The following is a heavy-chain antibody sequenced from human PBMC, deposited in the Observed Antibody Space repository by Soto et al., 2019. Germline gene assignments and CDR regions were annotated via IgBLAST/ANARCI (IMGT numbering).Heavy chain of an antibody. V-gene: IGHV4-4*07. D-gene: IGHD3-3*01. Sequence: SETLSLTCTVSVDSITTYYWSWIRQPAGKGLEWNGRIDTSGNTNYNPSLKSRVTMSVDTSKKQFSLKLSSVTAADTAVYYCARSNGYYYFWSGYSDYYYYGMDVWGQGTTVTVSS. J-gene: IGHJ6*02. CDR3: ARSNGYYYFWSGYSDYYYYGMDV. CDR2: IDTSGNT. CDR1: VDSITTYY.